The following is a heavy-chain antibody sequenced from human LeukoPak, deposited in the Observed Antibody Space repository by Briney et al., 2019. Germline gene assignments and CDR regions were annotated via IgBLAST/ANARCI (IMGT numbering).Heavy chain of an antibody. D-gene: IGHD6-13*01. V-gene: IGHV1-8*01. CDR3: ATEQLEPRVTAFDI. CDR1: VYTFTSYD. Sequence: ASVKVSCTSSVYTFTSYDINWVRPATGQGLAWMGGMNPNSGNTGYEQKFKGRVTMTRTTSISTAYMELSSLRSEDTAVYYCATEQLEPRVTAFDIWGQGTMVTVSS. CDR2: MNPNSGNT. J-gene: IGHJ3*02.